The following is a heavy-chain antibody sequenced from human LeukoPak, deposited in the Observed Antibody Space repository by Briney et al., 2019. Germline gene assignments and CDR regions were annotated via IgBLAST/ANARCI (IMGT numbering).Heavy chain of an antibody. CDR3: AKDPTTVTTFYWFDP. Sequence: GGSLRLSCAASGFTFSNYAMNWVRQAPGKGLEWVSAISGNGGSTYYADSMKGRFTISRDNSKNTLYLQMNSLRAEDTAVYYCAKDPTTVTTFYWFDPWGQGTLVTVSS. CDR2: ISGNGGST. V-gene: IGHV3-23*01. CDR1: GFTFSNYA. D-gene: IGHD4-17*01. J-gene: IGHJ5*02.